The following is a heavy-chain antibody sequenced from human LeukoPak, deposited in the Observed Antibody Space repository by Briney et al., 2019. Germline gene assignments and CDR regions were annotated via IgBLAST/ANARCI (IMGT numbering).Heavy chain of an antibody. D-gene: IGHD5-18*01. CDR1: GGSMSGYY. J-gene: IGHJ4*02. CDR3: ARHLRGYSYGPFDS. V-gene: IGHV4-4*07. Sequence: SETLSLTCAVPGGSMSGYYWSWIRQPPGKGLEWIGLLYNSGSTNYNPSLRGRVTISVDTSQNQFSLNLTSMTAADTAVYHCARHLRGYSYGPFDSWGQGTLVSVSS. CDR2: LYNSGST.